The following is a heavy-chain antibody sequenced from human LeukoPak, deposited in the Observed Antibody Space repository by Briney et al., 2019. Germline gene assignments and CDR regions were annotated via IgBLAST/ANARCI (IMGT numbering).Heavy chain of an antibody. D-gene: IGHD6-13*01. V-gene: IGHV4-59*08. CDR1: GGSISSHY. CDR3: ANARGVTIAAADFFDY. J-gene: IGHJ4*02. Sequence: SETLSLTCTVSGGSISSHYWSWIRQPPGKGLEYIGYIHYSGITNYNPSLKSRVTISVDTSKNQFSLRLSSVTAADTAVYYCANARGVTIAAADFFDYWGQGTLVTVSS. CDR2: IHYSGIT.